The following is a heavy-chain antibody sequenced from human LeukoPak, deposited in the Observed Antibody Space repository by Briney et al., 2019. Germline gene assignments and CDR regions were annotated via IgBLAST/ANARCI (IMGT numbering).Heavy chain of an antibody. CDR2: INVGNGDT. V-gene: IGHV1-3*01. J-gene: IGHJ3*02. Sequence: ASVKVSCKASGYSFTSYAMHWARQAPGQRLEWMGWINVGNGDTKYSQKFQGRVTITRDTSASTAYMELSSLRSEDTAVCYCARVSYASGAFDIWGQGTTVTVSS. CDR1: GYSFTSYA. D-gene: IGHD2-2*01. CDR3: ARVSYASGAFDI.